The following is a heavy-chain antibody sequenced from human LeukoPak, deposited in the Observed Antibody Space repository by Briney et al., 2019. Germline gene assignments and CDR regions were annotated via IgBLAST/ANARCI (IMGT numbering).Heavy chain of an antibody. CDR1: GFTFSSYA. CDR3: ARYLEHIVPAGGGDY. Sequence: GRSLRLSCAASGFTFSSYAMHWVRQAPGKGLEWVAVISYDGSNKYYADSVKGRFTISRDNSKNTLYLQMNSLRAEDTAVYYCARYLEHIVPAGGGDYWGQGTLVTVSS. CDR2: ISYDGSNK. J-gene: IGHJ4*02. V-gene: IGHV3-30*04. D-gene: IGHD2-2*01.